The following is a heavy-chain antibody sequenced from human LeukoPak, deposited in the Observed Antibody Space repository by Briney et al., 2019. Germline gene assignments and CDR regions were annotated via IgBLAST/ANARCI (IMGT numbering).Heavy chain of an antibody. CDR3: ARDGKEEVGRGYFDY. CDR2: IYSGGST. J-gene: IGHJ4*02. CDR1: GFTVSSNY. V-gene: IGHV3-53*01. Sequence: GGSLRLSCAASGFTVSSNYMSWVRQAPGKGLEWVSVIYSGGSTYYADSVKGRFTISRDNSKNTLYLQMNSLRAEDTAVYYFARDGKEEVGRGYFDYGGQGTLVT. D-gene: IGHD3-22*01.